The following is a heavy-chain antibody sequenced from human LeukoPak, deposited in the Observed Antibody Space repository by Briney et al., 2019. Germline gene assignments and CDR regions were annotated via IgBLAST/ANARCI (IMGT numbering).Heavy chain of an antibody. CDR3: ARGGYSHSNF. Sequence: SETLSLTCAVYGGSFSGYYWSWIRQPPGKGLEWIGEINHSGSTNYNPSLKSRVTISVDTSKNQFSLKLNSVTAADTAVYYCARGGYSHSNFWGQGTLVTVSS. V-gene: IGHV4-34*01. CDR1: GGSFSGYY. D-gene: IGHD5-18*01. J-gene: IGHJ4*02. CDR2: INHSGST.